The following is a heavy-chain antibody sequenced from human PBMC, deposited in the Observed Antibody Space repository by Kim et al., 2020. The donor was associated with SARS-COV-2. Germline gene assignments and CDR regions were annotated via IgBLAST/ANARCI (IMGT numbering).Heavy chain of an antibody. J-gene: IGHJ5*02. D-gene: IGHD2-2*01. CDR3: ARIRRRVPAAYYNWFDP. CDR1: GGSFSGYY. V-gene: IGHV4-34*01. Sequence: SETLSLTCAVYGGSFSGYYWSWIRQPPGKGLEWIGEINHSGSTNYNPSLKSRVTISVDTSKNQFSLKLSSVTAADTAVYYCARIRRRVPAAYYNWFDPWG. CDR2: INHSGST.